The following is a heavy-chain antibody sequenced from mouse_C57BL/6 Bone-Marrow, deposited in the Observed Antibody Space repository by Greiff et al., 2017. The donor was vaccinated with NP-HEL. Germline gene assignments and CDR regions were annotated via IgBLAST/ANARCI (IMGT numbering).Heavy chain of an antibody. D-gene: IGHD4-1*01. J-gene: IGHJ4*01. V-gene: IGHV14-4*01. CDR3: TTLGGYAMDY. CDR2: IDPENGDT. Sequence: EVQLQQSGAELVRPGASVKLSCTASGFNIKDDYMHWVKQRPEQGLEWIGWIDPENGDTEYASKFQGKASITADTSSNTAYMQISSLTSEDTAVYYCTTLGGYAMDYWGQGTSVTVSS. CDR1: GFNIKDDY.